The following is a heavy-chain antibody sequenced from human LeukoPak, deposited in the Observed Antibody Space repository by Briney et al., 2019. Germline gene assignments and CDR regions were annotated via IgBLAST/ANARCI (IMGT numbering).Heavy chain of an antibody. J-gene: IGHJ4*02. CDR3: AKDFREMATITGYYFDY. CDR2: IRYDGSNK. V-gene: IGHV3-30*02. D-gene: IGHD5-24*01. CDR1: GFTFSSYG. Sequence: GGSLRLSCAASGFTFSSYGMHWVRQAPGKGLEWVAFIRYDGSNKYYADSVKGRFTISRDNSKNTLYLQMNSLRAEDTAVYYCAKDFREMATITGYYFDYWGQGTLVTVSS.